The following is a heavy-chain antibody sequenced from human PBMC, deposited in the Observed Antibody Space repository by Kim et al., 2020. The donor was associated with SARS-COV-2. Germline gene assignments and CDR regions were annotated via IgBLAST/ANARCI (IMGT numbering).Heavy chain of an antibody. Sequence: GRFTIARDNSKNTLYLQMNSLRAEDTAVYYCARGISKSEGWLGYDAFDIWGQGTMVTVSS. D-gene: IGHD6-19*01. J-gene: IGHJ3*02. V-gene: IGHV3-30*04. CDR3: ARGISKSEGWLGYDAFDI.